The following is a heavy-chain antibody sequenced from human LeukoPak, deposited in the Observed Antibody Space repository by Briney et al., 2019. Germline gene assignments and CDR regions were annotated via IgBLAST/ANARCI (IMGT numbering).Heavy chain of an antibody. D-gene: IGHD1-26*01. CDR3: ARRDGSYFSWFDY. CDR2: IYYSGST. CDR1: GGSISSYY. J-gene: IGHJ4*02. Sequence: SETLSLTCTVSGGSISSYYWSWIRQPPGKGLEWFGYIYYSGSTNYNPSLKSRVTISVDTSKNQFSLKLSSVTAADTAVYYCARRDGSYFSWFDYWGQGTLVTVSS. V-gene: IGHV4-59*08.